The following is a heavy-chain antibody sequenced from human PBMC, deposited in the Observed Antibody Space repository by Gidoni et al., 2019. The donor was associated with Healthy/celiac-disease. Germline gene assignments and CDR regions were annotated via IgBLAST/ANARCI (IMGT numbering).Heavy chain of an antibody. CDR1: GFTFSSYW. J-gene: IGHJ6*02. CDR2: IKQDGSEK. D-gene: IGHD2-2*01. V-gene: IGHV3-7*01. Sequence: EVQLVESGGGLVQPGGSLRLSCAASGFTFSSYWMSWVRQAPGKGLEWVANIKQDGSEKYYVDSVKGRFTISRDNAKNSLYLQMNSLRAEDTAVYYCARGVSLVVPAATPYYYYGMDVWGQGTTVTVSS. CDR3: ARGVSLVVPAATPYYYYGMDV.